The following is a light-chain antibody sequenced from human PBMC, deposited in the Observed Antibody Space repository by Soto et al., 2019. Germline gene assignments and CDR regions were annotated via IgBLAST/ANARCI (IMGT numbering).Light chain of an antibody. CDR1: SSDIGSDKL. Sequence: QSALTQPASVSGSPGQSITISCTGTSSDIGSDKLISWYQHHPGRAPKIMIYEAFKRPSGVSDRFSGSRAGNTASLTISWLRAEDEADYYCCSYAGNITWVFGGGTKLTVL. V-gene: IGLV2-23*01. CDR3: CSYAGNITWV. J-gene: IGLJ3*02. CDR2: EAF.